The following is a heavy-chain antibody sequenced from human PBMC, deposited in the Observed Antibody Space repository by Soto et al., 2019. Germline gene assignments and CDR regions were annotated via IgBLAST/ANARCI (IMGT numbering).Heavy chain of an antibody. J-gene: IGHJ6*03. CDR2: IYSGGST. D-gene: IGHD4-4*01. CDR1: GFTVSSNY. CDR3: ARSTVTTPDYYYYYMDV. V-gene: IGHV3-53*01. Sequence: GGSLRLSCAASGFTVSSNYMSWVRQAPGKGLEWVSVIYSGGSTYYADSVKGRFTISRDNSKNTLYLQMNSLRAEDTAVYYCARSTVTTPDYYYYYMDVWGKGTTVTVSS.